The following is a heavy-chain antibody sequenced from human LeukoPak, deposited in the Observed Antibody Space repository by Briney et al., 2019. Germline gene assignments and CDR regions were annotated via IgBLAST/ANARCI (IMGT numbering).Heavy chain of an antibody. Sequence: ASVKVSCKASGYTFTGYYMHWVRQAPGQGLEWMGWMNPNSGNTGYAQKFQGRVTITRNTSISTAYMELSSLRSEDTAVYYCARRVRRYSYGTILDYWGQGTLVTVSS. CDR1: GYTFTGYY. D-gene: IGHD5-18*01. J-gene: IGHJ4*02. CDR3: ARRVRRYSYGTILDY. CDR2: MNPNSGNT. V-gene: IGHV1-8*03.